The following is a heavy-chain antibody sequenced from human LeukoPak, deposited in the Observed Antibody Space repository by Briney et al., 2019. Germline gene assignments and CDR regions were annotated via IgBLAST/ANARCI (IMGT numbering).Heavy chain of an antibody. J-gene: IGHJ6*02. CDR3: ARDMIFGVVIDYYYGMDV. CDR1: GYTFTSYG. D-gene: IGHD3/OR15-3a*01. CDR2: ISAYNGNT. V-gene: IGHV1-18*01. Sequence: ASVTVSCKASGYTFTSYGISWVRQAPGQGLEWMGWISAYNGNTNYAQKLQGRVTMTTDTSTSTAYMELRSLRSDDTAVYYCARDMIFGVVIDYYYGMDVWGQGTTVTVSS.